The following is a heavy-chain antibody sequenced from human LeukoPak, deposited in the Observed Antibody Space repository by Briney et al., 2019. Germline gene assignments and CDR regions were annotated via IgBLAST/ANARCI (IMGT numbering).Heavy chain of an antibody. D-gene: IGHD3-16*01. Sequence: SETLSLTCSVSGGSTISNSYSWSWIRQADAKGLEWIGRIYGSGATHYNPSLKSRITMSVDTSKNQFSLTLTSVTAADTAVYYCARESIYDYPDGSSYFYYMDVWGKGTTVTVSS. V-gene: IGHV4-61*02. J-gene: IGHJ6*03. CDR1: GGSTISNSYS. CDR2: IYGSGAT. CDR3: ARESIYDYPDGSSYFYYMDV.